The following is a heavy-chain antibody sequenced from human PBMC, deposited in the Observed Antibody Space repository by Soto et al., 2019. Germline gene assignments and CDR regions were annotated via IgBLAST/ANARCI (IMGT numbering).Heavy chain of an antibody. D-gene: IGHD3-10*01. CDR1: GGTFSSYA. CDR2: IIPIFGTA. J-gene: IGHJ4*02. V-gene: IGHV1-69*13. Sequence: AASVEVSCKASGGTFSSYAISWVRQAPGQGLEWMGGIIPIFGTANYAQKFQGRVTITADESTSTAYMELSSLRSEDTAVYYCATQRGLLWFGELFFDYWGQGALVTVSS. CDR3: ATQRGLLWFGELFFDY.